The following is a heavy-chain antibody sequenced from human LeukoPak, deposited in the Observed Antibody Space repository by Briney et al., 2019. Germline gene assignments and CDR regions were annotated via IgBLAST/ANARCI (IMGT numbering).Heavy chain of an antibody. CDR3: AREAVDYGSGSLDY. J-gene: IGHJ4*02. CDR1: GAPIGSFY. CDR2: AHSSGSR. V-gene: IGHV4-4*07. D-gene: IGHD3-10*01. Sequence: SETLSLTCSVFGAPIGSFYWSWIRQPAGKGLEWIGRAHSSGSRNYIPSIKSRVTMSVDTSKNQLSLKLNTVTAADTAMYYCAREAVDYGSGSLDYWGQGILVTVSS.